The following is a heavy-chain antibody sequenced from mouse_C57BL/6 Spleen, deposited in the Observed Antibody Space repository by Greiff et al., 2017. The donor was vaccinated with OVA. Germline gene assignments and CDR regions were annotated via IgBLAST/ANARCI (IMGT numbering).Heavy chain of an antibody. CDR1: GFNIKDDY. CDR3: TTGGGNYEAY. V-gene: IGHV14-4*01. Sequence: EVQLVESGAELVRPGASVKLSCTASGFNIKDDYMHWVKQRPEQGLEWIGWIDPENGDTEYASKFQGKATITADTSSNTAYLQLSSLTSEDTAVYYCTTGGGNYEAYWGQGTLVTVSA. J-gene: IGHJ3*01. CDR2: IDPENGDT. D-gene: IGHD2-1*01.